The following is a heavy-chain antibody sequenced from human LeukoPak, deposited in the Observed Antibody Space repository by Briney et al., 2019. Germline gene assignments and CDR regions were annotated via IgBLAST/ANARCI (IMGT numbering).Heavy chain of an antibody. CDR2: ISSSSSYI. CDR1: GFTFSSYS. CDR3: ARVDYDFWSGYPHLNWFDR. V-gene: IGHV3-21*01. J-gene: IGHJ5*02. Sequence: GGSLILSCAASGFTFSSYSMNWVRQAPGKGLAWVSSISSSSSYIYYAVSVKGRFTISRDNAKNSLYLQMNSLRAEDTAVYYCARVDYDFWSGYPHLNWFDRWGRGTLVTVSS. D-gene: IGHD3-3*01.